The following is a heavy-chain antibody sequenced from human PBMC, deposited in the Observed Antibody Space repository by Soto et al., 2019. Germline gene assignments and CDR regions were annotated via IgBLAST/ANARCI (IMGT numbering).Heavy chain of an antibody. V-gene: IGHV3-33*06. CDR3: AKDTYYHDSSGYYVFDY. CDR2: ILYDGSNK. CDR1: GFTFSNYG. Sequence: QVQLVESGGDVVQPGRSLRLSCAASGFTFSNYGMHWARQAPGKGLEWVAAILYDGSNKNYADSVKGRFTISRDNSKNTLYLQMNSLRAEDTAVYYCAKDTYYHDSSGYYVFDYWGQGTLVTVSS. J-gene: IGHJ4*02. D-gene: IGHD3-22*01.